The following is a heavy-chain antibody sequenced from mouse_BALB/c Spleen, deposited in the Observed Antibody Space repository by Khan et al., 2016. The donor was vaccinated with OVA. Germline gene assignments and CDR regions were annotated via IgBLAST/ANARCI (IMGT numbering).Heavy chain of an antibody. D-gene: IGHD1-1*01. V-gene: IGHV1S41*01. CDR1: GYTFTSYW. CDR3: ARENYYGRTCDAMDY. Sequence: DLVKPGASVKLSCKASGYTFTSYWINWIKQRPGQGLEWIGRIAPGSGSTYYNEMFKGQATLTVDTSSTTAYIQLSSLSSEASAVYFCARENYYGRTCDAMDYWGQGTSVTVSS. CDR2: IAPGSGST. J-gene: IGHJ4*01.